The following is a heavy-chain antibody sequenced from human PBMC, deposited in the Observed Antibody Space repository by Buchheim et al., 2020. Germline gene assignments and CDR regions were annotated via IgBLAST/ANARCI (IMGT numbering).Heavy chain of an antibody. V-gene: IGHV4-30-4*01. CDR2: IYYSGST. Sequence: QVQLQQWGAGLLKPSQTLSLTCTVSGGSISSGDYYWSWIRQPPGKGLEWIGYIYYSGSTYYNPSLKSRVTISVDTSKNQFSLKLSSVTAADTAVYYCARLRWGGWGYYYYGMDVWGQGTT. J-gene: IGHJ6*02. D-gene: IGHD6-19*01. CDR3: ARLRWGGWGYYYYGMDV. CDR1: GGSISSGDYY.